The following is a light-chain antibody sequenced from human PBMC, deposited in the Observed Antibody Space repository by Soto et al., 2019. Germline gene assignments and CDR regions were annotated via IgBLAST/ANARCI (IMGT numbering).Light chain of an antibody. CDR1: SSNIGNNY. J-gene: IGLJ2*01. V-gene: IGLV1-51*01. CDR2: DND. Sequence: QSVLTQPPSVSAAAGQKVTISCSGSSSNIGNNYVSWYQQLQGTAPKLLIYDNDKRPSVIPDRFSGSKSGTSATLGITGLQTGDEADYYCGAWDGSLNTQVFGGGTKLTVL. CDR3: GAWDGSLNTQV.